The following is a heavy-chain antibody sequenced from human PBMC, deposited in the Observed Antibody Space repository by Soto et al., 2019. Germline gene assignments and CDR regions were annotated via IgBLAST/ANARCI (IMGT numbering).Heavy chain of an antibody. Sequence: PSETLSLTCTVSGASISSGDYYWTWIRQSPGKGLEWIGYIYDSGSSYYNPSLKSRATMSLDTSKNQFSLKLRSVTAADTAVYYYYREKSFITSSRYFDYWGHGTLVTVSS. V-gene: IGHV4-30-4*01. J-gene: IGHJ4*01. CDR1: GASISSGDYY. D-gene: IGHD6-6*01. CDR2: IYDSGSS. CDR3: YREKSFITSSRYFDY.